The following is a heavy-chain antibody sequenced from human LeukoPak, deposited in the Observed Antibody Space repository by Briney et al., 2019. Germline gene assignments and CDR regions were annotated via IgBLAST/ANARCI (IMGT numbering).Heavy chain of an antibody. Sequence: GGSLRLSCAASGFTFSNYGMHWVRQAPGKGLEWVAVIWYDGSNKYYADSVKGRFTISRDNSKNTLYLQMNSLRAEDTAVYYCTKDPRLVTLSGTGDYWGQGTLVTVS. D-gene: IGHD4-23*01. CDR1: GFTFSNYG. CDR3: TKDPRLVTLSGTGDY. J-gene: IGHJ4*02. V-gene: IGHV3-33*06. CDR2: IWYDGSNK.